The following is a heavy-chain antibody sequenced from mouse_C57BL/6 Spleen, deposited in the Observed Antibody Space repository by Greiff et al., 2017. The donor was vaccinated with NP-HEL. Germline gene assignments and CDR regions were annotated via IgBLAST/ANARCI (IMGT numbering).Heavy chain of an antibody. CDR2: INPSSGYT. CDR1: GYTFTSYT. V-gene: IGHV1-4*01. CDR3: AAGVTYYFDY. D-gene: IGHD2-2*01. Sequence: VKLQESGAELARPGASVKMSCKASGYTFTSYTMHWVKQRPGQGLEWIGYINPSSGYTKYNQKFKDKATLTADKSSSTAYMQLSSLTSEDSAVYYCAAGVTYYFDYWGQGTTLTVSS. J-gene: IGHJ2*01.